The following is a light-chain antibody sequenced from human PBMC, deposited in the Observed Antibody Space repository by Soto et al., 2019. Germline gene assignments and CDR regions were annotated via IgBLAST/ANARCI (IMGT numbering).Light chain of an antibody. V-gene: IGKV3-20*01. CDR3: QQYASSGGLT. J-gene: IGKJ3*01. CDR2: GAS. CDR1: QSISSTY. Sequence: EIVLTQSPGTLSLSPGERATLSCRTSQSISSTYLAWYQQRPGQAPRLLIYGASNRATGIPDRFSGNGSGTDFTLTISRLEPEDFVAYYCQQYASSGGLTFGPGTKVDLK.